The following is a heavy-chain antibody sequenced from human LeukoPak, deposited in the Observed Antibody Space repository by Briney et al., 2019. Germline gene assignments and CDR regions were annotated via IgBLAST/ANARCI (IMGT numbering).Heavy chain of an antibody. V-gene: IGHV3-48*01. CDR1: GFTFSSYS. Sequence: GGSLRLSCAASGFTFSSYSMNWVRQAPGKGLEWVSYISSSSSTIYYADSVKGRFTISRDNAKNSLYLQMNSLRAEDTAVYYCASSWEYYFDYWGQGTLVTVSS. D-gene: IGHD1-26*01. CDR2: ISSSSSTI. J-gene: IGHJ4*02. CDR3: ASSWEYYFDY.